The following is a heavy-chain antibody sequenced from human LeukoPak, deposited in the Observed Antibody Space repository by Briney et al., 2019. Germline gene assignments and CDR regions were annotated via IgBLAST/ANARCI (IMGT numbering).Heavy chain of an antibody. D-gene: IGHD3-22*01. J-gene: IGHJ1*01. CDR1: GYTFTGYY. CDR2: INPNSGGT. V-gene: IGHV1-2*02. CDR3: ARLVVISTTSEYFQE. Sequence: GASVKVSCKASGYTFTGYYMHWVRQAPGQGLAWMGWINPNSGGTNYAQKFQGRVTMTRDTSSTTAYMELSRLRSDDTAVYYCARLVVISTTSEYFQEWGQGTLVIVSA.